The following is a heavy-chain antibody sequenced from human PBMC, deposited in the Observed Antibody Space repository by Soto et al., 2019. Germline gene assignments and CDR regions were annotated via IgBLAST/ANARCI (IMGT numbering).Heavy chain of an antibody. CDR1: GGSISSGDYY. CDR3: AREKQLDEYYFDY. V-gene: IGHV4-30-4*01. J-gene: IGHJ4*02. CDR2: IYYSGST. D-gene: IGHD6-6*01. Sequence: TLYLTCTVSGGSISSGDYYWRWIRQPPGKGLEWIGYIYYSGSTYYNPSLKSRVTISVDTSKNQFSLKLGSVTAADTAVYYCAREKQLDEYYFDYWGQGTLVTVSS.